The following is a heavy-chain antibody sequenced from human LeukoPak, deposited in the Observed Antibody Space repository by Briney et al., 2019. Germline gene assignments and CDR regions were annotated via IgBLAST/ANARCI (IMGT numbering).Heavy chain of an antibody. CDR1: GYTFTSYG. CDR3: ARDPKRKGGQQLPYNWFDP. V-gene: IGHV1-18*01. Sequence: GASVKVSCKASGYTFTSYGISWVRQAPGQGLEWMGWISAYNGNTNYAQKLQGRVTMTTDTSTSTAYMELRSLRSDDTAVYYCARDPKRKGGQQLPYNWFDPWGQGTLVTVSS. CDR2: ISAYNGNT. J-gene: IGHJ5*02. D-gene: IGHD6-13*01.